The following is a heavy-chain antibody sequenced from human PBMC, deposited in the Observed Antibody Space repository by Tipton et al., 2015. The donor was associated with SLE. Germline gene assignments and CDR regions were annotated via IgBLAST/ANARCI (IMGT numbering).Heavy chain of an antibody. CDR3: ARDRHTGYSSGWYYYYGMDV. J-gene: IGHJ6*02. Sequence: GLVKPSGTLSLTCTISGGSINNSECWSWVRQTPGKGLEWIGYIYTSGSTNYNPSLKSRVTISVDTSKNQFSLKLSSVTAADTAVYYCARDRHTGYSSGWYYYYGMDVWGQGTTVTVSS. D-gene: IGHD6-19*01. V-gene: IGHV4-4*02. CDR2: IYTSGST. CDR1: GGSINNSEC.